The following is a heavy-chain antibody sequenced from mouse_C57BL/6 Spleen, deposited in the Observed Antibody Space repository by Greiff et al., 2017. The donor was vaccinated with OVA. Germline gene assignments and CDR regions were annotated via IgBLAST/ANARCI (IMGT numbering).Heavy chain of an antibody. D-gene: IGHD1-1*01. Sequence: QVQLQQSGPGLVQPSQSLSITCTVSGFSLTSYGVHWVRQSPGKGLEWLGVIWSGGSTDYNAAFISRLSISKDNSKSQVFFKMNSLQADDTAIYYCASPFYYGSRLYAMDYWGQGTSVTVSS. CDR2: IWSGGST. V-gene: IGHV2-2*01. CDR3: ASPFYYGSRLYAMDY. J-gene: IGHJ4*01. CDR1: GFSLTSYG.